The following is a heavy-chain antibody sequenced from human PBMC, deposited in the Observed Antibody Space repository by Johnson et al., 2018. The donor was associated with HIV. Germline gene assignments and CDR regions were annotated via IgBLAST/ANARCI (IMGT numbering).Heavy chain of an antibody. Sequence: EVQLVESGGGVVQPGRSLRLSCAASGFTVSDNYMTWVRQAPGKGLEWVSVIYSGGSTYYADSVKGRFTISRDNSKNTVYLQMNSLRVEDTAVYFCAREDDSSGYYYFFGAFDIWGQGTMVTVSS. CDR3: AREDDSSGYYYFFGAFDI. D-gene: IGHD3-22*01. CDR1: GFTVSDNY. CDR2: IYSGGST. J-gene: IGHJ3*02. V-gene: IGHV3-66*01.